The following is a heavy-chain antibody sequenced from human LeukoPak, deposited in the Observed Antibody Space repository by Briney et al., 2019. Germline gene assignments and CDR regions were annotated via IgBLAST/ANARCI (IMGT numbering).Heavy chain of an antibody. CDR1: GGTFSSYA. Sequence: ASVTVSCKASGGTFSSYAMHWVRQAPGQRLEWMGWINAGNGNTKYSQKFQGRVTITRDTSASTAYMELSSLRSEDTAVYYCARDKVVDPYGMDVWGQGTTVTVSS. CDR2: INAGNGNT. D-gene: IGHD3-22*01. J-gene: IGHJ6*02. CDR3: ARDKVVDPYGMDV. V-gene: IGHV1-3*01.